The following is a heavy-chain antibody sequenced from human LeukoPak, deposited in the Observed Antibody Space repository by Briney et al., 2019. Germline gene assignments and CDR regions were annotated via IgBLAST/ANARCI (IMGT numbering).Heavy chain of an antibody. V-gene: IGHV4-4*07. J-gene: IGHJ3*02. CDR2: IYTSGST. Sequence: KPSETLSLTCTVSGGSVRSYYWSWIRQPAGKGLEWTGRIYTSGSTSYNPSLKSRVTISVDKSKNQFSLKLTSVTAADTAVYYCARLLDNDSSGNPDTFDMWGQGTMVTVSS. CDR3: ARLLDNDSSGNPDTFDM. CDR1: GGSVRSYY. D-gene: IGHD3-22*01.